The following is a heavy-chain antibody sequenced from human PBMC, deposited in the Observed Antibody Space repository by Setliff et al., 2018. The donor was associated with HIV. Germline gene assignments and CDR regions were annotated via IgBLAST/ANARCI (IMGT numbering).Heavy chain of an antibody. CDR1: GYTFTDYY. D-gene: IGHD3-16*01. CDR3: ARLIEGDYHFDF. V-gene: IGHV1-2*02. J-gene: IGHJ4*02. Sequence: ASVKVSCKTSGYTFTDYYMRWVRQAPGQGLEWMGWINLNTGGTKYPQKFQGRVTMTRDTSSSTAYMDLSRLTSDDTAVYYCARLIEGDYHFDFWGQGTLVTVSS. CDR2: INLNTGGT.